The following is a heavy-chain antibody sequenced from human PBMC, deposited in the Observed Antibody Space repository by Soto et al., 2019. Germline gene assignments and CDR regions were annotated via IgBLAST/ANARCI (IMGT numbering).Heavy chain of an antibody. Sequence: QVHLVQSWAEVKKPGASVNVSCQASGSITNHHMHWVRQAPGQGLEWMGIFNPSGLSTTYAQKFQGIVTITRDTSTSTVYMELSSLTSEDTAVYFCAKVTHRGPIAVAGPRGSWGQGTLVIVSS. J-gene: IGHJ5*02. CDR3: AKVTHRGPIAVAGPRGS. CDR2: FNPSGLST. D-gene: IGHD6-19*01. CDR1: GSITNHH. V-gene: IGHV1-46*01.